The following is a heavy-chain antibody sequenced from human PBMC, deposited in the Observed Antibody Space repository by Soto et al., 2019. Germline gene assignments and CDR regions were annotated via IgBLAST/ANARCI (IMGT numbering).Heavy chain of an antibody. CDR3: ARVHGEKGVQYYFDY. CDR2: IYHSGST. CDR1: GSSISSGYY. J-gene: IGHJ4*02. V-gene: IGHV4-38-2*01. Sequence: PSETLSLTCAVSGSSISSGYYWGWIRQPPGKGLEWIGSIYHSGSTYYNPSLKSRVTISVDTSKNQFSLKLSSVAAADTAVYYCARVHGEKGVQYYFDYWGQGTLVTVSS. D-gene: IGHD3-10*01.